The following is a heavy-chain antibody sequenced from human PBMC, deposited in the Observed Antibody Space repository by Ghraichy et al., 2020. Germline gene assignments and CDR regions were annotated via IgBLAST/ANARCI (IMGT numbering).Heavy chain of an antibody. Sequence: SETLSLTCAVYGGSFSGYYWSWIRQPPGKGLEWIGEINHSGSTNYNPSLKSRVTISVDTSKNQFSLKLSSVTAADTAVYYCARAAGDVWGSYRYGARPHFPDYWGQGTLVTVSS. J-gene: IGHJ4*02. CDR1: GGSFSGYY. V-gene: IGHV4-34*01. CDR2: INHSGST. CDR3: ARAAGDVWGSYRYGARPHFPDY. D-gene: IGHD3-16*02.